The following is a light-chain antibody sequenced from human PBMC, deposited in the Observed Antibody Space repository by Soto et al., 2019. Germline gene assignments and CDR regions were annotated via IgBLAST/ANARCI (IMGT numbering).Light chain of an antibody. CDR1: QSLYNN. V-gene: IGKV3-15*01. Sequence: EIVLTQSPATLSLSPGERATLSCRASQSLYNNYLAWHQQKPGQAPRLLIYGAFSRATGIPARFSGSGSGTEFTLTISSLQSEDFAVYYCQQYYDWPITFGQGTRLEIK. J-gene: IGKJ5*01. CDR3: QQYYDWPIT. CDR2: GAF.